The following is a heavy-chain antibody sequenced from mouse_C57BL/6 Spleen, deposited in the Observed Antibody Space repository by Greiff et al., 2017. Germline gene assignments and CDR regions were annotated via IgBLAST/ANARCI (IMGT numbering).Heavy chain of an antibody. CDR2: IDPEDGDT. CDR3: TSLITTGVAARDY. V-gene: IGHV14-1*01. CDR1: GFNIKDYY. J-gene: IGHJ2*01. Sequence: VQLQQSGAELVRPGASVKLSCTASGFNIKDYYMHWVKQRPEQGLEWIGRIDPEDGDTEYAPKFQGKATMTADTSSNTAYLQLSSLTSEDTAVYYCTSLITTGVAARDYWGQGTTLTVSS. D-gene: IGHD1-1*01.